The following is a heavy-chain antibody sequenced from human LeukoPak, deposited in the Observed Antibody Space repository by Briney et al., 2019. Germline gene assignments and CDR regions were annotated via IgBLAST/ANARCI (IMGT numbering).Heavy chain of an antibody. CDR2: ISSSGSTI. D-gene: IGHD6-13*01. Sequence: GGSLRLSCAASGFTFSNYEMNWVRQAPGKGLEWVSYISSSGSTIYYADSVKGRFTISRDNPKNLLYLQMNSLRAEDTAVYYCARDSYSSSWYYYYYGMDVWGQGTTVTVSS. CDR3: ARDSYSSSWYYYYYGMDV. J-gene: IGHJ6*02. V-gene: IGHV3-48*03. CDR1: GFTFSNYE.